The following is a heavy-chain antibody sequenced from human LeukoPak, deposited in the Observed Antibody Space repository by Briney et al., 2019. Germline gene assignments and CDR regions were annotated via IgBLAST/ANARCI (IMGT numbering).Heavy chain of an antibody. V-gene: IGHV3-11*01. Sequence: GGSLRLSCAASGFTFSDYYMSWIRQAPGKGLEWVSYISSSGSTIYYADPVTGRFTISRDNAKNSLYLQMNSLRAEDTAVYYCARGVLEWLRSGSSDYYYYGMDVWGQGTTVTVSS. D-gene: IGHD5-12*01. CDR1: GFTFSDYY. J-gene: IGHJ6*02. CDR3: ARGVLEWLRSGSSDYYYYGMDV. CDR2: ISSSGSTI.